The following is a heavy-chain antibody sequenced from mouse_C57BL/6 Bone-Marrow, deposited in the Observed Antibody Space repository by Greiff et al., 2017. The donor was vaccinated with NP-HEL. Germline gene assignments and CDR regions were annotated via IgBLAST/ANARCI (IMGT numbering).Heavy chain of an antibody. CDR1: GYTFTDYE. CDR2: IDPETGGT. V-gene: IGHV1-15*01. Sequence: VKLMESGAELVRPGASVTLSCKASGYTFTDYEMHWVKQTPVHGLEWIGAIDPETGGTAYNQKFKGKAILTADKSSSTAYMELRSLTSEDSAVYYCTRKGWLLRAYWGQGTTLTVSS. CDR3: TRKGWLLRAY. J-gene: IGHJ2*01. D-gene: IGHD2-3*01.